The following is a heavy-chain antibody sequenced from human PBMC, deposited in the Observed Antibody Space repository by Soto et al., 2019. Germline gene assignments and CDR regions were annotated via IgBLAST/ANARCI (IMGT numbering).Heavy chain of an antibody. V-gene: IGHV3-15*01. CDR1: GXTFTNAC. J-gene: IGHJ4*01. CDR2: IKSKTDGGTI. Sequence: GSLRLSCAGSGXTFTNACMSWVRQAPGKGLEWVGRIKSKTDGGTIDYAAPVKGRFAISRDDSKNTLYLQMNSLEREDKAMYYCTTGRYSDSGNSSFSLILWGHGTLLTV. D-gene: IGHD3-22*01. CDR3: TTGRYSDSGNSSFSLIL.